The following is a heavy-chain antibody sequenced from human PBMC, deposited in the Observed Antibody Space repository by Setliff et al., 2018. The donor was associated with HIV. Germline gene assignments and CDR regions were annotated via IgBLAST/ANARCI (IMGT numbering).Heavy chain of an antibody. D-gene: IGHD6-19*01. CDR2: IYPGDSET. CDR3: ARGRQWLVHDAFDI. CDR1: GYTFDIYW. Sequence: GESLKISCKCSGYTFDIYWISWLRQMPGKGLEWMGIIYPGDSETRYSPSVHGQVIISVDKSTTTAYLQLNSLRASDTAMYYCARGRQWLVHDAFDIWGQGTMVTVSS. V-gene: IGHV5-51*01. J-gene: IGHJ3*02.